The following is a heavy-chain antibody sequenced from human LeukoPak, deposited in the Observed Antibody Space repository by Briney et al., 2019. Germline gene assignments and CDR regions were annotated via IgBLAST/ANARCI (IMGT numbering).Heavy chain of an antibody. J-gene: IGHJ4*02. CDR2: ISYDGSNK. V-gene: IGHV3-30*04. CDR3: ARVIEGY. Sequence: GGSLRLSCAASGFTFSSYAMHWVRQAPGKGLEWVAVISYDGSNKYYADSVKGRFTISRDNSKNTLYLHMNSLRAEDTAVYYCARVIEGYWGQGTLVTVSS. CDR1: GFTFSSYA.